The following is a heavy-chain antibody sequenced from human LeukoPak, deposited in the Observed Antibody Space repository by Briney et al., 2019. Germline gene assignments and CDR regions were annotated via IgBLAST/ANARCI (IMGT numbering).Heavy chain of an antibody. J-gene: IGHJ6*04. CDR2: INAYTGNT. D-gene: IGHD3-10*01. CDR1: GYTFTSYG. CDR3: LGHLRHYGMDV. V-gene: IGHV1-18*01. Sequence: ASVKVSCKASGYTFTSYGISWVRQAPGQGLEWMGWINAYTGNTNYAQKLQGRITITTDTSTSTAYMELRSLRAEDTAEYYCLGHLRHYGMDVWGKGTTVTVSS.